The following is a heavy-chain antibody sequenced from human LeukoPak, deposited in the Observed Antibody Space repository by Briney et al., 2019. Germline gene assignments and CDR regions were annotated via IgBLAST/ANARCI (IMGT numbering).Heavy chain of an antibody. D-gene: IGHD3-22*01. V-gene: IGHV4-59*01. CDR3: ARDGRYYDSSGYYYHAVPFDI. CDR1: GGSISSYY. J-gene: IGHJ3*02. Sequence: SETLSLTCTVSGGSISSYYWSWIRQPPGKGLEWIGYIYYSGSTNYNPSLTSRVTISVDTSKNQFSLKLSSVTAADTAVYYCARDGRYYDSSGYYYHAVPFDIWGQGTMVTVSS. CDR2: IYYSGST.